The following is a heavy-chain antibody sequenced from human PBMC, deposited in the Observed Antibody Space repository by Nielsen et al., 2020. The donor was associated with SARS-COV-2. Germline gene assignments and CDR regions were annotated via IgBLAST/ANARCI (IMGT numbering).Heavy chain of an antibody. V-gene: IGHV4-59*12. Sequence: SETLSLTCTVSGGSISSYYWSWIRQPPGKGLEWIGYIYYSGSTYYNPSLKSRVTISVDTSKNQFSLKLSSVTAADTAVYYCARDRKYCTNGVCPGWFDPWGQGTLVTVSS. CDR1: GGSISSYY. CDR2: IYYSGST. J-gene: IGHJ5*02. D-gene: IGHD2-8*01. CDR3: ARDRKYCTNGVCPGWFDP.